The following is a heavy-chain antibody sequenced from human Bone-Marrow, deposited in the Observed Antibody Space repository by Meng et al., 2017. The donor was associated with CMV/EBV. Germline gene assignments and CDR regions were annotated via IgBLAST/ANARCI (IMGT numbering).Heavy chain of an antibody. CDR3: TRSYTTSRDYYFDY. CDR1: GFSLSDYS. V-gene: IGHV3-49*04. CDR2: IRSRAYGGTP. D-gene: IGHD3-16*02. Sequence: GGSLRLSCAASGFSLSDYSMHWVRQAPGKGLEWMGFIRSRAYGGTPEYAASVKGRFTISRDDSKSIAYLQINSLKTEDTAMFYCTRSYTTSRDYYFDYWGQGQRVTGSS. J-gene: IGHJ4*02.